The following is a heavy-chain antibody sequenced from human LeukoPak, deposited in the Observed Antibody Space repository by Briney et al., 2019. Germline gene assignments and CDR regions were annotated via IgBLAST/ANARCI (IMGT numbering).Heavy chain of an antibody. CDR1: GGSISSYY. J-gene: IGHJ4*02. V-gene: IGHV4-59*01. Sequence: PSETLSLTCTVSGGSISSYYWSWIRQPPGKGLEWIGYIYYSGSTNYNPSLKSRVTISVDTSKNQFSLKLSSVTAADTAVYYCASNLGYCSGGSCHTPFDYWGQGTLVTVSS. D-gene: IGHD2-15*01. CDR3: ASNLGYCSGGSCHTPFDY. CDR2: IYYSGST.